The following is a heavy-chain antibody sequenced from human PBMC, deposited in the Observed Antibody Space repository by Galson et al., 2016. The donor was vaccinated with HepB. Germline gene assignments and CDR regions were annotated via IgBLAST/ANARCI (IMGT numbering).Heavy chain of an antibody. J-gene: IGHJ4*02. V-gene: IGHV3-7*01. CDR3: SAYCGGGSCHGVDY. Sequence: SLRLSCAVSGFTISTYWMPWVRQAPGKGLEWVANIKEDGSQKNYVASVKGRITISRDNAKNSLYLHMNSLRVEDTALYYCSAYCGGGSCHGVDYWGQGTQVTVSS. CDR1: GFTISTYW. CDR2: IKEDGSQK. D-gene: IGHD2-21*01.